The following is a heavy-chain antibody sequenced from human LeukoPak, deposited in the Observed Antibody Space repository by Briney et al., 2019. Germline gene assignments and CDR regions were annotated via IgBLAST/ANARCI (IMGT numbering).Heavy chain of an antibody. CDR2: IYTSGST. CDR3: AREAEQLALYYYYYMDV. CDR1: GGSISSSSYY. D-gene: IGHD6-6*01. V-gene: IGHV4-61*02. Sequence: SETLSLTCTVSGGSISSSSYYWGWIRQPAGKGLEWIGRIYTSGSTNYNPSLKSRVTMSVDTSKNQFSLKLSSVTAADMAVYYCAREAEQLALYYYYYMDVWGKGTTVTVSS. J-gene: IGHJ6*03.